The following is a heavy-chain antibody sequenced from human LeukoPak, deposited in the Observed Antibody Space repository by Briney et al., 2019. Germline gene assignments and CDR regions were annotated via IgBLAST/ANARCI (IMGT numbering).Heavy chain of an antibody. Sequence: SETLSLTCTVSGGSISSYYWSWIRQPPWKGLEWIGYIYYSGSTNYNPSLKSRVTISVDTSKNQFSLKLSSVTAADTAVYYCARGGYSSSWPHGWFDPWGQGTLVTVSS. CDR3: ARGGYSSSWPHGWFDP. J-gene: IGHJ5*02. V-gene: IGHV4-59*01. D-gene: IGHD6-13*01. CDR2: IYYSGST. CDR1: GGSISSYY.